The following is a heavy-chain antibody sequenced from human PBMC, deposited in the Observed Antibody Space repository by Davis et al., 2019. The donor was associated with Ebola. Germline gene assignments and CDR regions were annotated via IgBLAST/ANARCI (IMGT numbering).Heavy chain of an antibody. CDR2: IYTGGST. V-gene: IGHV3-66*01. CDR1: GFTVISNY. CDR3: ARAGVRDY. J-gene: IGHJ4*02. Sequence: GESLKISCAASGFTVISNYMSWVRQAPGKGLEWVSVIYTGGSTYYADSVKGRFTISRDNSKNTLYLQMNSLRAEDTAVYYCARAGVRDYWGQGTLVTVFS. D-gene: IGHD2-8*01.